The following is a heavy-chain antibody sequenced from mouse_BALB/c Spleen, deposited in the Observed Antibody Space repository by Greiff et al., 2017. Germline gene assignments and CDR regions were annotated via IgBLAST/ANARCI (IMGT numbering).Heavy chain of an antibody. CDR2: ISDGGSYT. CDR3: ARGGDGYPAWFAY. D-gene: IGHD2-3*01. CDR1: GFTFSDYY. Sequence: EVQRVESGGGLVKPGGSLKLSCAASGFTFSDYYMYWVRQTPEKRLEWVATISDGGSYTYYPDSVKGRFTISRDNAKNNLYLQMSSLKSEDTAMYYCARGGDGYPAWFAYWGQGTLVTVSA. J-gene: IGHJ3*01. V-gene: IGHV5-4*02.